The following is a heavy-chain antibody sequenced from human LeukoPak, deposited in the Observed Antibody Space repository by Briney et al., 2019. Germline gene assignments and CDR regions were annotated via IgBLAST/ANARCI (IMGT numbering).Heavy chain of an antibody. Sequence: GGSLRLSCAVSGFTFSSYAMNWVRQAPGKGLEWVSSISSSSSYLYYADSVKGRFTISRDNAKNSLYLQMNSLRAEDTAVYYCARDTSSGWYAQYYFDYWGQGTLVTVSS. V-gene: IGHV3-21*06. CDR1: GFTFSSYA. CDR2: ISSSSSYL. D-gene: IGHD6-19*01. J-gene: IGHJ4*02. CDR3: ARDTSSGWYAQYYFDY.